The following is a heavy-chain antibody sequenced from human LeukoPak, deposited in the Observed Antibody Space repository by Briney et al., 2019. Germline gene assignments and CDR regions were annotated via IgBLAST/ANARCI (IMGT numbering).Heavy chain of an antibody. CDR3: ARHCRRVGVVTAPCYYYYGMDV. J-gene: IGHJ6*02. V-gene: IGHV4-39*01. D-gene: IGHD2-21*02. CDR2: VPYSGST. Sequence: PSETLSLTCTVSGGSISSSSYFWAWIRQPPGKGLEWIASVPYSGSTSYNPSLKSRVTISVDTSKNQFSLKLSSVTAADTAVYYCARHCRRVGVVTAPCYYYYGMDVWGQGTTVTVSS. CDR1: GGSISSSSYF.